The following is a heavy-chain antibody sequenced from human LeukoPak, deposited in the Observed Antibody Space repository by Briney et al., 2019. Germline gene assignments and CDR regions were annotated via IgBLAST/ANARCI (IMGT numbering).Heavy chain of an antibody. D-gene: IGHD5-24*01. CDR1: RFTFSSYW. V-gene: IGHV3-7*05. J-gene: IGHJ4*02. Sequence: GGSLRLSCAASRFTFSSYWMSWVRQAPGRGLEWVASIKDDGSEKYYVDSVKGRFTISRDNSKNSLYLQMNSLRAEDTAVYYCARDTGYNTFDYWGQGTLVTVSS. CDR2: IKDDGSEK. CDR3: ARDTGYNTFDY.